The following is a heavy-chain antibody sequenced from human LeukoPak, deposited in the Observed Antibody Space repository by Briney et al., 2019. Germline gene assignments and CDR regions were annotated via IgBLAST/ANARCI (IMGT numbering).Heavy chain of an antibody. CDR2: TYSRSKWFN. CDR1: GDSVSSKSAS. D-gene: IGHD1-26*01. Sequence: SQTLSLTCAISGDSVSSKSASWNWIRQSPSRGLEWLGRTYSRSKWFNDYAVSVKSRVTINPDTSKNQFSLHLTSVTPDDTAVYYCARGTGSLDYWGQGTLVTVSS. CDR3: ARGTGSLDY. J-gene: IGHJ4*02. V-gene: IGHV6-1*01.